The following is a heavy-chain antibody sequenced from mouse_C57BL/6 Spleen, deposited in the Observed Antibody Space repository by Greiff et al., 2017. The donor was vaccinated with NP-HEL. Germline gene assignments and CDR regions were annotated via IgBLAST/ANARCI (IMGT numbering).Heavy chain of an antibody. J-gene: IGHJ4*01. CDR3: ARKGGYYSNRYAMDY. Sequence: VQLQQPGAELVRPGTSVKLSCKASGYTFTSYWMHWVKQRPGQGLEWIGVIDPSDSYTNYNQKFKGKATLTVDTSSSTAYMQLSSLTSEDSAVYYCARKGGYYSNRYAMDYWGQGTSVTVSS. CDR1: GYTFTSYW. D-gene: IGHD2-5*01. V-gene: IGHV1-59*01. CDR2: IDPSDSYT.